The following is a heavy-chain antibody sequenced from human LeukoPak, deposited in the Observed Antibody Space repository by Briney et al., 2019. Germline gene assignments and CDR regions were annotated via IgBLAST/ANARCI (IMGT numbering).Heavy chain of an antibody. D-gene: IGHD1-14*01. J-gene: IGHJ4*02. CDR2: ISGSGGNT. CDR3: AKNLPGDY. V-gene: IGHV3-23*01. CDR1: GFTFPRHA. Sequence: PGGSLRLSCAAAGFTFPRHAMSWVRQAPGKGLEWVSGISGSGGNTYYADSVKGRFTISRDNSKNTLYLQMDSLRAEDTAVYYCAKNLPGDYWGQGTLVTVSS.